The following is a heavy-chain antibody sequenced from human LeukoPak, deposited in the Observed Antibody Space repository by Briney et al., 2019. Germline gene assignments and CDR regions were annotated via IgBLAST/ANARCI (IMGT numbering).Heavy chain of an antibody. V-gene: IGHV1-69*05. CDR3: ARAVYGWNESDAFDI. Sequence: ASVKVSCKASGGTFSSYAISWVRQAPGQGLEWMGGIIPIFGTANYAQKFQGRVTITTDESTSTAYMELSSLRSEDTAVYYCARAVYGWNESDAFDIWGQGTMVTVSS. D-gene: IGHD1-1*01. CDR2: IIPIFGTA. CDR1: GGTFSSYA. J-gene: IGHJ3*02.